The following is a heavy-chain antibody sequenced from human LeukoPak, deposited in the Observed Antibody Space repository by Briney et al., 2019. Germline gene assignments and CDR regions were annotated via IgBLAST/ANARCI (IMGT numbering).Heavy chain of an antibody. V-gene: IGHV3-7*03. CDR1: GFTFSGLS. CDR3: AKVPQWSSFRFFDY. Sequence: GGSLRLSCAVSGFTFSGLSMSWVRQAPGKGLEWVAKMNEYGSEIFYVDSVKGRFTISRDNAKNSLYLQMNSLRAEDTAVYYCAKVPQWSSFRFFDYWGQGTLVTVSS. J-gene: IGHJ4*02. D-gene: IGHD6-13*01. CDR2: MNEYGSEI.